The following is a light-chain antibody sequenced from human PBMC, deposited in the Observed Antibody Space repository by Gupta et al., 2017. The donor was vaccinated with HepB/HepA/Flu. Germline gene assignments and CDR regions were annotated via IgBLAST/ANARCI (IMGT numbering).Light chain of an antibody. Sequence: DIQMTQSPSTLSASVGDRVTITCRASQTASSWLAWYQQKPGKAPKVLIHKASSLKSGVPSRFSGSGSGTEFTLTITSLQPDDFATYYCQQYNVYPWTFGQGTKVEIK. V-gene: IGKV1-5*03. CDR3: QQYNVYPWT. CDR2: KAS. CDR1: QTASSW. J-gene: IGKJ1*01.